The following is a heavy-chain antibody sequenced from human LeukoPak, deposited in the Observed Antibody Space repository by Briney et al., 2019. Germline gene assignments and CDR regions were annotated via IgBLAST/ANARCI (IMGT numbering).Heavy chain of an antibody. J-gene: IGHJ3*02. CDR3: AREGDGYKGVYAFDI. Sequence: GGSLRLSCAASGFTFSSYRMNWVRQAPGKGLEWVSSISSSSNYIYYADSVKGRFTISRDNAKNSLYLQMNSLRAEDTAVYYCAREGDGYKGVYAFDIWGQGTLVTVSS. D-gene: IGHD5-24*01. CDR2: ISSSSNYI. CDR1: GFTFSSYR. V-gene: IGHV3-21*01.